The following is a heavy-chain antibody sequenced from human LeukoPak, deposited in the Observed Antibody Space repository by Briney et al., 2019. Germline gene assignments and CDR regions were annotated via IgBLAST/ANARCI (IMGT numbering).Heavy chain of an antibody. CDR1: GFTFSSYG. D-gene: IGHD6-19*01. V-gene: IGHV3-33*01. CDR3: ARDVVRAVAGFIDY. CDR2: IWYDGSNK. Sequence: GGSLRLSCAASGFTFSSYGMHWVRQAPGKGLEWVAVIWYDGSNKYYADSVKGRFTISRDNAKNSLYLQMNSLRAEDTAVYYCARDVVRAVAGFIDYWGQGTLVTVSS. J-gene: IGHJ4*02.